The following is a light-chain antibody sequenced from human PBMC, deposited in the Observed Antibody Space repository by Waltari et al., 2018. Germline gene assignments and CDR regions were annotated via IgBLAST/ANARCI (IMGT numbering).Light chain of an antibody. CDR3: QKYFSLPWT. V-gene: IGKV4-1*01. CDR1: PSVFLNSNNKNY. Sequence: VMTHSPDSLAVPLGERATIDCKSSPSVFLNSNNKNYLTCYQQKPGQSPKLLIYWASNRESGVPDRFSGRGSGTDFTLTICSLQAEDVSVYYCQKYFSLPWTFGQGTTVEIK. CDR2: WAS. J-gene: IGKJ1*01.